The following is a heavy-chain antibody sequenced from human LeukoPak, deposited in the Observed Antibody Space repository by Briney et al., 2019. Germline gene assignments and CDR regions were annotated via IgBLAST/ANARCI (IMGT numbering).Heavy chain of an antibody. CDR1: GFTFSSAW. CDR3: LTSGSYGY. D-gene: IGHD1-26*01. Sequence: GGSLRLSCAASGFTFSSAWMFWVRRAPGKGLVWVSHINSVGSVTPYADSVKGRFTISRDNAKNTLYLQMNSLRAEDTAVYYCLTSGSYGYWGQGTLVTVSS. V-gene: IGHV3-74*03. CDR2: INSVGSVT. J-gene: IGHJ4*02.